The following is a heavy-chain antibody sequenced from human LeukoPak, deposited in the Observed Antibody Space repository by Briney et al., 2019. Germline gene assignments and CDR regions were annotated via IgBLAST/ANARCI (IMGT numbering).Heavy chain of an antibody. J-gene: IGHJ4*02. Sequence: PGRSLRLSCAASGFTFDDYAMHGVRQAPGKGVEGVSGISWNSGSIVYADSVKGRFTISRDNAKNSLYLQMNSLRAEDTASYYCAKAMAGTEGFDYWGQGTLVTVSS. CDR3: AKAMAGTEGFDY. D-gene: IGHD6-19*01. V-gene: IGHV3-9*01. CDR1: GFTFDDYA. CDR2: ISWNSGSI.